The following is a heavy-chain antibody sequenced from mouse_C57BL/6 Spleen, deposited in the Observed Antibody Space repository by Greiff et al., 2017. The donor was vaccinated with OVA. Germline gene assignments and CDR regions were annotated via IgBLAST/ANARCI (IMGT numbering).Heavy chain of an antibody. CDR1: GYTFTSYW. D-gene: IGHD2-3*01. CDR2: IHPNSGST. J-gene: IGHJ1*03. Sequence: VQLQQSGAELVKPGASVKLSCKASGYTFTSYWMHWVKQRPGQGLEWIGMIHPNSGSTNYNEKFKSKATLTVDKSSSTAYMQLSSLTSEDSAVYYCARGLYDGYYHWYFDVWGTGTTVTVSS. V-gene: IGHV1-64*01. CDR3: ARGLYDGYYHWYFDV.